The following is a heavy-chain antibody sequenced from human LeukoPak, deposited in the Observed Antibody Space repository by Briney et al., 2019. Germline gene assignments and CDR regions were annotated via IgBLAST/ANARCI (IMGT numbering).Heavy chain of an antibody. CDR2: IYHTGST. D-gene: IGHD3-3*01. J-gene: IGHJ4*02. V-gene: IGHV4-59*01. CDR3: ARASDFWSGYYSSFDG. CDR1: GGPITEYY. Sequence: SETLSLTCSVSGGPITEYYWSWIRQPPGKGLEWIGYIYHTGSTNYSPSLKSRVTMSVGASRNQFSLKLVSVTAADTAVYYCARASDFWSGYYSSFDGWGQGTLVTVSS.